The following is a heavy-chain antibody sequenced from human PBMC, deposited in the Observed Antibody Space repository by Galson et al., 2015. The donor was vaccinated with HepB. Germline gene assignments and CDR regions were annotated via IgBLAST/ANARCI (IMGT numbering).Heavy chain of an antibody. CDR2: ISPYNGNT. V-gene: IGHV1-18*04. Sequence: SVKVSCKASGYTFTSYDISWVRQAPGQGLEWMGWISPYNGNTNYAQELQGRVTMTTDTSTYTAYMELRGLKSDDAAVYYCARDFGSIGAVDLWGQGTLVTVSS. CDR3: ARDFGSIGAVDL. J-gene: IGHJ5*02. D-gene: IGHD2/OR15-2a*01. CDR1: GYTFTSYD.